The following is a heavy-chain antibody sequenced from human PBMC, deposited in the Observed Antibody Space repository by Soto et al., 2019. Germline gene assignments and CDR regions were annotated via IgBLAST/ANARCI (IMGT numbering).Heavy chain of an antibody. J-gene: IGHJ4*02. CDR3: AKDSYNWNPVGDFDY. CDR2: ISGTGGST. Sequence: EVQLLESGGGLVQPGGSLRLSCAASGFTFSFYVMTWVRQAPGKGLEWVSGISGTGGSTSYADSVKGRFTISRDNSKSTLYLQMNSLRAEDTAVYYCAKDSYNWNPVGDFDYWGQGTQVTVSS. CDR1: GFTFSFYV. D-gene: IGHD1-20*01. V-gene: IGHV3-23*01.